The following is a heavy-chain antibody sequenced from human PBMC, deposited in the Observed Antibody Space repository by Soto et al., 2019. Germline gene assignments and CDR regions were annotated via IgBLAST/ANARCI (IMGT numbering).Heavy chain of an antibody. J-gene: IGHJ6*02. CDR1: GYTFTSYY. CDR3: ARDRELELPLPYYYYGMAV. Sequence: ASVKVSCKASGYTFTSYYMHWVRQAPGQGLEWMGIINPSGGSTSYAQKFQGRVTMTRDTSTSTVYMELSSLRSEDTAVYYCARDRELELPLPYYYYGMAVWGQGTTVTVSS. V-gene: IGHV1-46*01. CDR2: INPSGGST. D-gene: IGHD1-7*01.